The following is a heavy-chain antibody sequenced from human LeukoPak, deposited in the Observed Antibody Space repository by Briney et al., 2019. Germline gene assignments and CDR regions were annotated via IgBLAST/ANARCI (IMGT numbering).Heavy chain of an antibody. CDR2: VSYDGRHK. Sequence: GGSLRLSCVASGFTFSDYTLTWVRQAPGKELEWVSIVSYDGRHKRYASSVEGRFTISRDNSDNTLYLEMSSLRPDDTAVYYCARGPFSSSVGTGAYWGQGTLVTVSS. V-gene: IGHV3-30*04. CDR3: ARGPFSSSVGTGAY. CDR1: GFTFSDYT. J-gene: IGHJ4*02. D-gene: IGHD2-2*01.